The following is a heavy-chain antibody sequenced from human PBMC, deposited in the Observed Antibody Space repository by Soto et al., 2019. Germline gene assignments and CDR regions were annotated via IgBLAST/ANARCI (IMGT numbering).Heavy chain of an antibody. Sequence: EVQVVESGGGLVQPGGSLRLSCAASGFTFSDYSVNWVRQAPGKGLEWVSFTTGSGSTIYYADSVRGRFTISRDNAKNSLHLQMNSLRAEDTAVYYCARAAGHRTGSPFDFWGQGTLVTVSS. V-gene: IGHV3-48*01. CDR3: ARAAGHRTGSPFDF. CDR1: GFTFSDYS. CDR2: TTGSGSTI. J-gene: IGHJ4*02. D-gene: IGHD6-25*01.